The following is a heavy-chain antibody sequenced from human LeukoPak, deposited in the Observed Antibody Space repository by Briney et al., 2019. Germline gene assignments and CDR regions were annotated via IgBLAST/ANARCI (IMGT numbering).Heavy chain of an antibody. Sequence: GGSLRLSCAASGFTFSSYSMNWVRQAPGKGLEWVSSISSSSSYIYYADSVKGRFTISRGNAKNSLYLQMNSLRAEDTAVYYCARDLLVGATGEYYFDYWGQGTLVTVSS. CDR2: ISSSSSYI. CDR3: ARDLLVGATGEYYFDY. D-gene: IGHD1-26*01. V-gene: IGHV3-21*01. J-gene: IGHJ4*02. CDR1: GFTFSSYS.